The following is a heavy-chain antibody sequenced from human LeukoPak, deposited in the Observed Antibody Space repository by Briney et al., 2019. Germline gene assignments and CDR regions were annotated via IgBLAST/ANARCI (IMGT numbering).Heavy chain of an antibody. J-gene: IGHJ6*02. V-gene: IGHV4-31*03. CDR2: IYYSGST. D-gene: IGHD3-22*01. CDR1: GGSISSGGYY. CDR3: ARDRAYYDSSGCYYSPDYYGMDV. Sequence: SQTLSLTCTVSGGSISSGGYYWSWIRQHPGKGLEWIGYIYYSGSTYYNPSLKSRVTISVDTSKNQFSLKLSSVTAADTAVYYCARDRAYYDSSGCYYSPDYYGMDVWGQGTTVTVSS.